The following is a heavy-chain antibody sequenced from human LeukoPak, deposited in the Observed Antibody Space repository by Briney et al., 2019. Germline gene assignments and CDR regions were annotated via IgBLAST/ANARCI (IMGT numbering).Heavy chain of an antibody. Sequence: GESLKISCKGSGYTFSSYWIGWVRQMPGKGLEWMGIIYPGVSDTRYSPSFQGQVTISADKSISTAYLQWSSLKASDTAMYYCARLIMTHHQSYWSGYPNYYYYMDVWGKGTTVTVSS. CDR1: GYTFSSYW. CDR2: IYPGVSDT. J-gene: IGHJ6*03. CDR3: ARLIMTHHQSYWSGYPNYYYYMDV. D-gene: IGHD3-3*01. V-gene: IGHV5-51*01.